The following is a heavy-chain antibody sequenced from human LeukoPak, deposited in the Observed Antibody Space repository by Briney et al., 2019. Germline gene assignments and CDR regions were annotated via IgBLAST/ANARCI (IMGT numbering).Heavy chain of an antibody. V-gene: IGHV4-59*01. CDR2: IYYIGST. CDR3: ARASSWYNFDC. D-gene: IGHD6-13*01. CDR1: GGSISSYY. J-gene: IGHJ4*02. Sequence: SETLSLTCIASGGSISSYYWSWIRQPPGKGLEWIGYIYYIGSTNYNPSLKSRVTISVDTSQIQFSLKLSSATAADTAVYYCARASSWYNFDCWGQGTLVTVSS.